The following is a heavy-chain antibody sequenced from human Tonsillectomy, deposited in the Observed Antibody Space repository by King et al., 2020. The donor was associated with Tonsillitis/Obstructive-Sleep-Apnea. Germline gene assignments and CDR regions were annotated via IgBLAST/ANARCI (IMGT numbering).Heavy chain of an antibody. V-gene: IGHV4-59*01. Sequence: QLQESGPGLVKPSENLSLTCTVSGGSISSYYWSWIRQPPGKGLEWIGYIYYSGSTNYNPSLKSRVTISVDTSKNQFSLKLSSVTAADTAVYYCARESDYIWGSYRSNGAFDIWGQGTMVTVSS. D-gene: IGHD3-16*02. CDR2: IYYSGST. CDR1: GGSISSYY. CDR3: ARESDYIWGSYRSNGAFDI. J-gene: IGHJ3*02.